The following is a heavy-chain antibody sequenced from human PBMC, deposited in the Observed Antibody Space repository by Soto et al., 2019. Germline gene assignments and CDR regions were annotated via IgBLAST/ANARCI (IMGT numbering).Heavy chain of an antibody. D-gene: IGHD2-21*01. CDR1: VDSVSSNSAA. V-gene: IGHV6-1*01. Sequence: SQTLSLPCVISVDSVSSNSAAWNWIRQSPSRGLEWLGRTYYRSKWYNDYAVSVKSRITINPDTSKNQFSLQLNSVTPEDTAVYYCARGWGWYYYYGMDVWGQGTTVTVSS. CDR2: TYYRSKWYN. J-gene: IGHJ6*02. CDR3: ARGWGWYYYYGMDV.